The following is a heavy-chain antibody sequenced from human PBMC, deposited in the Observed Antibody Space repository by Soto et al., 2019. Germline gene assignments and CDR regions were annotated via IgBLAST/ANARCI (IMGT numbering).Heavy chain of an antibody. J-gene: IGHJ4*02. CDR1: GFTFSSYG. V-gene: IGHV3-30*03. CDR3: ARDPSYYVDY. Sequence: GGSLRLSCAASGFTFSSYGMHWVRQAPGKGLEWVAVISYDGSNKYYADSVKGRFTISRDNSKNSLYLQMNSLRAEDTAVYYCARDPSYYVDYWGQGTLVTVSS. D-gene: IGHD3-10*02. CDR2: ISYDGSNK.